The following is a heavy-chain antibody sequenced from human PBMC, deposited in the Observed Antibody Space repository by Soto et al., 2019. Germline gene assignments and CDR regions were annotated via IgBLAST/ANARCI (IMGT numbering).Heavy chain of an antibody. CDR3: ARLTIAAAGNPRYYYGMDV. D-gene: IGHD6-13*01. Sequence: KISCEGCGWSYTGYWFGSLHQKHGKGLEWMGIIYPGDSDTRYSPSFQGQVTISADKSISTAYLQWSSLKASDTAMYYCARLTIAAAGNPRYYYGMDVSGQGTTVTVSS. CDR1: GWSYTGYW. V-gene: IGHV5-51*07. CDR2: IYPGDSDT. J-gene: IGHJ6*02.